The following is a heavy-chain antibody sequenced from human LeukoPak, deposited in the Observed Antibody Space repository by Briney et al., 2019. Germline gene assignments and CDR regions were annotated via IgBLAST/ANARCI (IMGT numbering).Heavy chain of an antibody. CDR3: ASGIAAAGRSDY. D-gene: IGHD6-13*01. CDR2: IYHSGST. V-gene: IGHV4-4*02. Sequence: SETLSLTCAVSGGSIGSSNWWSWVRQPPGKGLEWIGEIYHSGSTNYNPSLKSRVTISVDKSKNQFSLKLSSVTAADTAVYYCASGIAAAGRSDYWGQGTLVTVSS. J-gene: IGHJ4*02. CDR1: GGSIGSSNW.